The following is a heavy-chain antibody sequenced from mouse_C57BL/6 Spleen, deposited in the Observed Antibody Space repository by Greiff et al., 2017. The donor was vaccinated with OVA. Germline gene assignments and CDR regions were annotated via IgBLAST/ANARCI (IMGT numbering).Heavy chain of an antibody. CDR3: AFSDSSGDAMDY. CDR1: GYTFTSYW. V-gene: IGHV1-52*01. J-gene: IGHJ4*01. CDR2: IDPSDSET. D-gene: IGHD3-2*02. Sequence: QVQLQQPGAELVRPGSSVKLSCKASGYTFTSYWMHWVKQRPIQGLEWIGNIDPSDSETPYNQKFKDKATLTVDKSSSTAYMQLSSLTSEDSAVXYCAFSDSSGDAMDYWGQGTSVTVSS.